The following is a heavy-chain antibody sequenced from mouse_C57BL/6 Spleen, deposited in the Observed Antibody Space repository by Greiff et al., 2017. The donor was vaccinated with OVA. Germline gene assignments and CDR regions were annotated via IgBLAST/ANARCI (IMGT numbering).Heavy chain of an antibody. CDR1: GYTFTSYW. J-gene: IGHJ4*01. CDR2: IHPNSGST. CDR3: ERENWVYAMDY. Sequence: QVQLQQPGAELVKPGASVKLSCKASGYTFTSYWMHWVKRRPGQGLEWIGMIHPNSGSTNYNEKVKSKATLTVDKSSSTAYMQLRSLTSEDSAVYYCERENWVYAMDYWGQGTSVTVSS. D-gene: IGHD4-1*01. V-gene: IGHV1-64*01.